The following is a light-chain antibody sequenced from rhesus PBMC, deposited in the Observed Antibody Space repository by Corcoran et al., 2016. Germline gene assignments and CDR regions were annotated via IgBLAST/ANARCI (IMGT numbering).Light chain of an antibody. J-gene: IGKJ4*01. CDR1: QGISTY. Sequence: DIQMTQSPSSLSASVGDTVTITCRASQGISTYLAWYQQKPGTAPNLLIYKASTLQSGVPARFSGGGSGTDFTLTIRSLQPEDFTTYYCQQSNSYPLTFGGGTKVEIK. CDR3: QQSNSYPLT. V-gene: IGKV1-25*01. CDR2: KAS.